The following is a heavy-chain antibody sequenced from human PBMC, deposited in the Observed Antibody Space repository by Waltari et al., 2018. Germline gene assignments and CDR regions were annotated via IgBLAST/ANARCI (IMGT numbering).Heavy chain of an antibody. V-gene: IGHV3-9*01. D-gene: IGHD6-13*01. CDR2: ISWNSGTT. Sequence: EAQLVESGGGLVQPGRSLRLSCAASGFIFDSYAIHWGRQPPGKGREVVAGISWNSGTTAYADSGKGRFTISRDNARSSLFLQMDSLRVEDTALYFCAKKAGSSWTEAFDVWGRGTMVTVSS. J-gene: IGHJ3*01. CDR3: AKKAGSSWTEAFDV. CDR1: GFIFDSYA.